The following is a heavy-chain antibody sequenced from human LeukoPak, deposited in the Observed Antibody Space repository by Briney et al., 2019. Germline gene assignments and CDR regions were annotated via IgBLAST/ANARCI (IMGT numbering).Heavy chain of an antibody. CDR1: GFTFSSYA. CDR2: VSGSGGTT. Sequence: PGGSLRLSCAASGFTFSSYAMSWVRQAPGKGLEWVSAVSGSGGTTYYADSVKGRFTIPRDNSKNTLYLQMNSLRAEDTAVYYCAKGSDFWSGYCDYWGQGTLVTVSS. D-gene: IGHD3-3*01. V-gene: IGHV3-23*01. J-gene: IGHJ4*02. CDR3: AKGSDFWSGYCDY.